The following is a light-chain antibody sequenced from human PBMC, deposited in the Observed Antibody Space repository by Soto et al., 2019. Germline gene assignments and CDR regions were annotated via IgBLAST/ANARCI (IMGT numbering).Light chain of an antibody. CDR1: QSVNNN. CDR2: GAS. CDR3: QQFSNWPPRYT. Sequence: EIVMTQSPATLSVSPGDRVTLSCRASQSVNNNLAWYQQKPGQAPRLLIYGASTRATGIPARFSGSGSGTEFTLTISSLQSEDFAVYYCQQFSNWPPRYTFGQGTKLEIK. V-gene: IGKV3-15*01. J-gene: IGKJ2*01.